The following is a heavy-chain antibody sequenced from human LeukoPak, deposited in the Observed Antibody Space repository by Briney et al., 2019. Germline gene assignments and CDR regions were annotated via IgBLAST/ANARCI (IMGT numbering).Heavy chain of an antibody. J-gene: IGHJ4*02. CDR1: GFTFSSYS. CDR3: ARVAGRELLDY. Sequence: GGSLRLSCAASGFTFSSYSMNWVRQAPGKGLEWVSYISSSSSTIYYADSVKGRFTISRDNAKNSLYLQMNSLRAEDTAVYYCARVAGRELLDYWGQGTLVTVSS. CDR2: ISSSSSTI. D-gene: IGHD1-7*01. V-gene: IGHV3-48*01.